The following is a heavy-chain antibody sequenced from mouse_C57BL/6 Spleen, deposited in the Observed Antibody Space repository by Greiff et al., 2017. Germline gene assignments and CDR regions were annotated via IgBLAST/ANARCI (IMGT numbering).Heavy chain of an antibody. J-gene: IGHJ2*01. CDR2: ISSGGSYT. Sequence: EVQLVESGGDLVKPGGSLKLSCAASGFTFSSYGMSWVRQTPDKRLEWVATISSGGSYTYYPDSVKGRFTISRDNAKNTLYLQMSSLKSEDTAMYYCARRPGTAYYFDYWGQGTTLTVSS. CDR3: ARRPGTAYYFDY. CDR1: GFTFSSYG. D-gene: IGHD4-1*01. V-gene: IGHV5-6*01.